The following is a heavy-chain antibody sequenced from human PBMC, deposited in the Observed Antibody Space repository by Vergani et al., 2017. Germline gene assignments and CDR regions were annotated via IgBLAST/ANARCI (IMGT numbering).Heavy chain of an antibody. Sequence: EVQLLESGGNLIQPGGSLRLSCGASGFTFSSYAMTWVRLAPGKGLQWVSAISGSGGNTFYTDSVKGRSTISRDNSKDTLYLQMNSLRVEDTAIYYCAKARDPNCKGGNCYSYYYGLDLWGEGTKVTDSS. V-gene: IGHV3-23*01. CDR1: GFTFSSYA. D-gene: IGHD2-21*01. CDR3: AKARDPNCKGGNCYSYYYGLDL. J-gene: IGHJ6*01. CDR2: ISGSGGNT.